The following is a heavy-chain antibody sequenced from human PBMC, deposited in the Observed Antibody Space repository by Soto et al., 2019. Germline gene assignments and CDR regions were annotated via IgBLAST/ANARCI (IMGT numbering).Heavy chain of an antibody. CDR2: ISVSVGST. Sequence: PGGSLRLSCAASGFTFSNYAMSWVRQAPGKGLQWVSGISVSVGSTYYADSVKGRFTISRDNSKNTLYLQMNSLRAEDTAVYYCAHDREGYSGSYIDYWGQGTLVTVSS. V-gene: IGHV3-23*01. J-gene: IGHJ4*02. D-gene: IGHD1-26*01. CDR3: AHDREGYSGSYIDY. CDR1: GFTFSNYA.